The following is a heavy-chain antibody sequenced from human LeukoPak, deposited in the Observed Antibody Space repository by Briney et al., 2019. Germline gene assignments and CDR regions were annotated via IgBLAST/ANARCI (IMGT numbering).Heavy chain of an antibody. D-gene: IGHD2/OR15-2a*01. CDR3: AKVGTVYFPLDF. V-gene: IGHV3-23*01. CDR2: ISGRSGTT. CDR1: GFTFSSYA. J-gene: IGHJ4*02. Sequence: GGSLRLSCAASGFTFSSYAMSWVRQAPGKGLEWVSAISGRSGTTYYADSVQGRFTIPRDNSKNTLYLQMNSLRAGDTAVYYCAKVGTVYFPLDFWDQGTLVTVSS.